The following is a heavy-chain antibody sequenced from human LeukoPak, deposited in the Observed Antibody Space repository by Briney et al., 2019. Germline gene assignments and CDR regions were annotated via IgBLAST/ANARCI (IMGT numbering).Heavy chain of an antibody. CDR2: ISGSRSNT. Sequence: GGSLRLSCAASGFTFSSYAMSWVRQAPGKGLEWVSAISGSRSNTYYADSVKGRFTISRDNSKNTLYLHMNSLRADDTAVYYCASQRGGIDYWGQGTLVTVSS. CDR3: ASQRGGIDY. V-gene: IGHV3-23*01. CDR1: GFTFSSYA. J-gene: IGHJ4*02. D-gene: IGHD3-10*01.